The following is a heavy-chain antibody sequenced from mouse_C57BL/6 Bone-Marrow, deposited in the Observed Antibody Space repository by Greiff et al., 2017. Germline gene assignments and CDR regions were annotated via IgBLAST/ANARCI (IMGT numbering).Heavy chain of an antibody. D-gene: IGHD1-1*01. CDR3: ARRITTVVAHWYFDV. J-gene: IGHJ1*03. CDR1: VYTFTSYG. Sequence: QVQLQQSGAELARPGASVKLSCKASVYTFTSYGISWVKQRTGQGLEWIGEIYPRSGNTYYNEKFKGKATLTADKSSSTAYMELRSLTSEDSAVYFCARRITTVVAHWYFDVWGTGTTVTVSS. CDR2: IYPRSGNT. V-gene: IGHV1-81*01.